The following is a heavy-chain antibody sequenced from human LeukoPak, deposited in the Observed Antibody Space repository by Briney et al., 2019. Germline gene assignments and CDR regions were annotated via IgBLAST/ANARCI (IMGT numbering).Heavy chain of an antibody. D-gene: IGHD2-2*01. Sequence: GALRLSCAASGFTFSSYAMSWVRQAPGKGLEWVSAISGSGGSTYYADSVKGRFTISRDNSKNTPYLQMNSLRAEDTAVYYCAKDGPRYSSSTSCYVDYWGQGTLVTVSS. CDR1: GFTFSSYA. CDR2: ISGSGGST. CDR3: AKDGPRYSSSTSCYVDY. V-gene: IGHV3-23*01. J-gene: IGHJ4*02.